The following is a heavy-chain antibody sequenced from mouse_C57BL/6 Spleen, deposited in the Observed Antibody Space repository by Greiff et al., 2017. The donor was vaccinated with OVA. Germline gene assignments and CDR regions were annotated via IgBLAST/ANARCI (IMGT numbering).Heavy chain of an antibody. CDR2: IDPSDSYT. D-gene: IGHD1-1*01. CDR3: ARWVDYYGSSYNYYYAMDY. Sequence: QVQLQQPGAELVKPGASVKLSCKASGYTFTSYWMQWVKQRPGQGLEWIGEIDPSDSYTNYNQKFKGKATLTVDTSSSTAYMQLSSLTSEDSAVYYCARWVDYYGSSYNYYYAMDYWGQGTSVTVSS. J-gene: IGHJ4*01. CDR1: GYTFTSYW. V-gene: IGHV1-50*01.